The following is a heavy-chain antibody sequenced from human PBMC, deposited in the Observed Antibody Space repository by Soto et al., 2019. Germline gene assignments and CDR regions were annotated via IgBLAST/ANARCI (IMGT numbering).Heavy chain of an antibody. Sequence: EVQLVESGGGLVKPGGSLRLSCAASGFTFSSYSMNWVRQAPGKGLEWVSYISSSSSYIYYADSVKGRFTISRDKGKNSLYLQMNSLRADDTAVYYCARDLDSSGYYGGFDYWGQGTLVTVST. CDR1: GFTFSSYS. D-gene: IGHD3-22*01. CDR3: ARDLDSSGYYGGFDY. CDR2: ISSSSSYI. V-gene: IGHV3-21*01. J-gene: IGHJ4*02.